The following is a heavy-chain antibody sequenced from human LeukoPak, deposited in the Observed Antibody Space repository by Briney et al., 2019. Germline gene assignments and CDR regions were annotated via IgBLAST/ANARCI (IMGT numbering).Heavy chain of an antibody. D-gene: IGHD6-13*01. CDR1: GFTFSSYA. J-gene: IGHJ4*02. CDR3: ASQGVPRIAPDY. V-gene: IGHV3-30-3*01. Sequence: GGSLRLSCAASGFTFSSYAMHWVRQAPGKGLEWVAVISYDGSNKYYADSVKGRFTISRDNSKNTLYLQMNSLRAEDTAVYYCASQGVPRIAPDYWGQGTLVTVSS. CDR2: ISYDGSNK.